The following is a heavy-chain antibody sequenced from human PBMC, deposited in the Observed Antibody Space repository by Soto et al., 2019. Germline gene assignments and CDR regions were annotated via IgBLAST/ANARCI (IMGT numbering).Heavy chain of an antibody. CDR2: ISSRGDKT. V-gene: IGHV3-23*01. D-gene: IGHD5-18*01. J-gene: IGHJ6*02. CDR3: AKETGYSYGFQPNALDV. Sequence: GGSLGLSCAGSGFILSRYAMNWVRQAPGKGLEWVSIISSRGDKTSYAESVKGRFTISRDDSKNTLFLHMNSLWAEDTAVYYCAKETGYSYGFQPNALDVWGQGTTVTVSS. CDR1: GFILSRYA.